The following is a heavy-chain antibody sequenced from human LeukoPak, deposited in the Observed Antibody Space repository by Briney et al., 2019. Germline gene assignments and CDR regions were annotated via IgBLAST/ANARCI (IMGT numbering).Heavy chain of an antibody. CDR1: GFTFSIYS. Sequence: GGSLRLSCAASGFTFSIYSMDWVRQAPGKGLEWVSSIISSGSYIYYADSVKGRFAISRDNSKNTLYLQMNSLRAEDAAVYYCAELNIGWYEDYWGQGTLVTVYS. J-gene: IGHJ4*02. CDR3: AELNIGWYEDY. CDR2: IISSGSYI. V-gene: IGHV3-21*04. D-gene: IGHD6-19*01.